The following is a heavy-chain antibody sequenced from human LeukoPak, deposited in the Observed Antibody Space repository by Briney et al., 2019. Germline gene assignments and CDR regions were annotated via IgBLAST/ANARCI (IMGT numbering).Heavy chain of an antibody. CDR2: SRNKANSYTT. CDR1: GFTFSDHY. J-gene: IGHJ3*02. CDR3: ASQSVI. V-gene: IGHV3-72*01. Sequence: GGSLRLSCAASGFTFSDHYMDWVRQAPGKGLEWVGRSRNKANSYTTEYAASVKGRFTISRGDSKNSLYLQMNSLKTEDTAVYYCASQSVIWGQGTMVTVSS.